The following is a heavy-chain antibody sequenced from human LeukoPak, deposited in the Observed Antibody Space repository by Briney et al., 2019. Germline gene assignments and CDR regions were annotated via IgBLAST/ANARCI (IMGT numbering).Heavy chain of an antibody. CDR2: IKEDGCEK. Sequence: GSLRLSCAASGFTLSSYWMSWVRQAPGKGLEWVANIKEDGCEKYYVDSVKGRFTISRDNAKNSLYLQMNSLRAEDTAVYYCARCRRGDGYTYCYFDYWGQGTLVTVSS. CDR3: ARCRRGDGYTYCYFDY. J-gene: IGHJ4*02. CDR1: GFTLSSYW. D-gene: IGHD5-24*01. V-gene: IGHV3-7*01.